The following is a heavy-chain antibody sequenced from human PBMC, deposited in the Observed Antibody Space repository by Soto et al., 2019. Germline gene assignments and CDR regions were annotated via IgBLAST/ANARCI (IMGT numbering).Heavy chain of an antibody. CDR2: ISGSGGST. Sequence: TGGSLRLSCAASGFTFSSYAMSWVRQAPGKGLEWVSAISGSGGSTYYADSVKGRFTISRDNSRNTLYLQMNSLRAEDTAVYYCAKVEAYSNYGVFYYYGMDVWGQGTTVTVSS. CDR1: GFTFSSYA. J-gene: IGHJ6*02. V-gene: IGHV3-23*01. D-gene: IGHD4-4*01. CDR3: AKVEAYSNYGVFYYYGMDV.